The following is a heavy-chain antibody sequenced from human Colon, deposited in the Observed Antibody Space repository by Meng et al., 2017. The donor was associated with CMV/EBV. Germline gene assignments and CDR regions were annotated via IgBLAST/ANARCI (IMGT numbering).Heavy chain of an antibody. CDR2: INEEGSEQ. CDR1: GFNFYTYW. J-gene: IGHJ4*02. Sequence: ASLKISCGVSGFNFYTYWMTWVRQAPGKGLEWVANINEEGSEQHYADSVKGRFTITRDNAKNSLYLEMNSVSDGDSAVYYCARDRLGGIDYWGRGTLVTVSS. D-gene: IGHD3-16*01. V-gene: IGHV3-7*01. CDR3: ARDRLGGIDY.